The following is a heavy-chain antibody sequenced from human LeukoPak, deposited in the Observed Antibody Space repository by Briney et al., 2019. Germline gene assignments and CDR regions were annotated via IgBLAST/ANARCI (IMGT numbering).Heavy chain of an antibody. V-gene: IGHV1-18*01. CDR1: GYTFTSYD. Sequence: ASVKVSCKASGYTFTSYDINWVRQATGQGLEWMGWISAYNGNTNYAQKLQGRVTMTTDTSTSTAYMELRSLRSDDTAVYYCARVVAAAGTGPYNWFDPWGQGTLVTVSS. CDR2: ISAYNGNT. CDR3: ARVVAAAGTGPYNWFDP. J-gene: IGHJ5*02. D-gene: IGHD6-13*01.